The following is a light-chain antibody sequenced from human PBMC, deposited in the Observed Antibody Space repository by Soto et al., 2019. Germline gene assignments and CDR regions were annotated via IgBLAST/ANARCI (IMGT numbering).Light chain of an antibody. CDR1: NSNIGSNT. V-gene: IGLV1-44*01. CDR2: YDN. J-gene: IGLJ1*01. Sequence: QSVLTQPPSASGTPGQRVTISCSGSNSNIGSNTVNWYQQLPGTAPKLLIYYDNLRPSGVPDRISGSKSGTSASLAISGLQSDDDADYCCAAWDDSLNGRVFGTGTKLTVL. CDR3: AAWDDSLNGRV.